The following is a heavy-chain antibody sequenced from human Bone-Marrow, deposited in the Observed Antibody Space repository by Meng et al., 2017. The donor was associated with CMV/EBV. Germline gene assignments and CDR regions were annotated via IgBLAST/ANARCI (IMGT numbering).Heavy chain of an antibody. CDR1: GFTFSSYW. V-gene: IGHV3-7*01. J-gene: IGHJ4*02. CDR2: IKQDGSEK. D-gene: IGHD2-2*02. Sequence: GESLKISCAASGFTFSSYWMSWVRQAPGKGLERVANIKQDGSEKYYVDSVKGRFTISRDNAKNSLYLQMNSLRAEDTAVYYCARDYCSSTSCYTGFDYWGQGTLVTVSS. CDR3: ARDYCSSTSCYTGFDY.